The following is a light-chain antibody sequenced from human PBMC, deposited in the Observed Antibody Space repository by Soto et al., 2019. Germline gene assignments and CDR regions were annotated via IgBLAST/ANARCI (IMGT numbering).Light chain of an antibody. Sequence: QSVLTQPASISASPGQSISISCTRTSNDVGAFDYVSWYQQHPGKAPKLIIFEVFNRPSGVSTRFSGSKSGSTASLTISGLQAEDEADYFCSSYTTNNAHVFGGGTKLTVL. J-gene: IGLJ2*01. CDR1: SNDVGAFDY. CDR3: SSYTTNNAHV. CDR2: EVF. V-gene: IGLV2-14*01.